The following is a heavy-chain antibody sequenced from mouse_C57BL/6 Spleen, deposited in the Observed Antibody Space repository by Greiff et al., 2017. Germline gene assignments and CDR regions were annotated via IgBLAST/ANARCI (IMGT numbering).Heavy chain of an antibody. CDR2: IWSDGST. CDR3: ARHGWSHWYFDV. Sequence: VKVVESGPGLVAPSQSLSITCTVSGFSLTSYGVHWVRQPPGKGLEWLVVIWSDGSTTYNSALKSRLSISKDNSKSQVFLKMNSLQTDDTAMYYCARHGWSHWYFDVWGTGTTVTVSS. J-gene: IGHJ1*03. D-gene: IGHD2-3*01. CDR1: GFSLTSYG. V-gene: IGHV2-6-1*01.